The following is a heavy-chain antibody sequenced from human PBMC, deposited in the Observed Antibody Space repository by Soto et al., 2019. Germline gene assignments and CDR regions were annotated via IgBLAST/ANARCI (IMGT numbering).Heavy chain of an antibody. Sequence: ASETLSLTCTVSGGSISSSSYYWGWIRQPPGKGLEWIGSIYYSGSTYYNPSLKSRVTISVDTSKNHFSLKLSSVTAADTAVYYCATQEVGGSYVYTFDPWGQGTLVTSPQ. V-gene: IGHV4-39*02. D-gene: IGHD1-26*01. CDR1: GGSISSSSYY. CDR2: IYYSGST. J-gene: IGHJ5*02. CDR3: ATQEVGGSYVYTFDP.